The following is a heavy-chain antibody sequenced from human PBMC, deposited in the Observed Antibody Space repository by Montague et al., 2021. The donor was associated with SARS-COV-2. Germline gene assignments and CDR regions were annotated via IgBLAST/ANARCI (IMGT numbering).Heavy chain of an antibody. J-gene: IGHJ6*02. V-gene: IGHV3-30*04. Sequence: SLKLSCAASGFTFSSYAMHWVRQAPGKGLEWVAIILYDGSNKYYADSVKGRFTISRDNSKNTLFLQMNSLRPEDTAVYYCARDQGIVVPSWVMDVWGQGTTVTASS. D-gene: IGHD2-2*01. CDR3: ARDQGIVVPSWVMDV. CDR2: ILYDGSNK. CDR1: GFTFSSYA.